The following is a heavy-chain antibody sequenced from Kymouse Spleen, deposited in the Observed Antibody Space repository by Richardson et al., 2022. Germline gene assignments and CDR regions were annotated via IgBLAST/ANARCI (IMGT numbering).Heavy chain of an antibody. J-gene: IGHJ6*02. CDR3: ARTYYDILTGYYNYYYYGMDV. D-gene: IGHD3-9*01. CDR1: GFTFSSYG. V-gene: IGHV3-33*01. CDR2: IWYDGSNK. Sequence: QVQLVESGGGVVQPGRSLRLSCAASGFTFSSYGMHWVRQAPGKGLEWVAVIWYDGSNKYYADSVKGRFTISRDNSKNTLYLQMNSLRAEDTAVYYCARTYYDILTGYYNYYYYGMDVWGQGTTVTVSS.